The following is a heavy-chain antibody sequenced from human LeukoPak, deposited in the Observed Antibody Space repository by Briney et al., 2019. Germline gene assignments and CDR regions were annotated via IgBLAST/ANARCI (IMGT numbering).Heavy chain of an antibody. Sequence: GGSLRLSCAASGFTFTSFAMSWVRQAPGKGLQWVSSISGSGGSTYYADSVKGRFTISRDNSKNTLYLQMNSLRAGDTAVYFCAKDPVLGPFDYWGQGTLVTVSS. CDR1: GFTFTSFA. CDR3: AKDPVLGPFDY. CDR2: ISGSGGST. J-gene: IGHJ4*02. V-gene: IGHV3-23*01.